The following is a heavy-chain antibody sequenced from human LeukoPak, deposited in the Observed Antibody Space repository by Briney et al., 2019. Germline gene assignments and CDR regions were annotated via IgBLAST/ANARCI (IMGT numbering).Heavy chain of an antibody. Sequence: ASVKVSCKVSGYRLTEFPMHWVRQVPGKGLEWLGGFDREDDETIYAQKFQGRLTLTEDTSSDTSYMELRSLSSEDTAVYLCAREPGDYGDSGFDYWGQGTLVTVSS. CDR2: FDREDDET. J-gene: IGHJ4*02. CDR3: AREPGDYGDSGFDY. D-gene: IGHD4-17*01. V-gene: IGHV1-24*01. CDR1: GYRLTEFP.